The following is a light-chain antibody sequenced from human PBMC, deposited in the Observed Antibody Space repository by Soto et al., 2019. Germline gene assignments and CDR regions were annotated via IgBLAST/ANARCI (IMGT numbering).Light chain of an antibody. CDR3: QQRSNWPWT. V-gene: IGKV3-11*01. J-gene: IGKJ1*01. CDR1: QSVSSY. Sequence: EIVLTQSPATLSLSPGERATLSCRASQSVSSYLVWYQQKPGQAPRLLIYDAFKRATGIPARFSGSGSETDFSLTISSLEPEDFAVYYCQQRSNWPWTFGQGTKV. CDR2: DAF.